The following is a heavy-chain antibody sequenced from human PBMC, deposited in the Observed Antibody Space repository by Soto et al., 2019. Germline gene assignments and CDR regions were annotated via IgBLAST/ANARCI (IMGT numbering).Heavy chain of an antibody. CDR3: TRIEKGSATYT. CDR2: IFSNDEK. J-gene: IGHJ5*02. Sequence: QVTLKESGPVLVKPTETLTLTCTVSGFSLSNTRMGVSWIRQPPGKALEWLAHIFSNDEKSYSTSLKSRLTISKHTSKSQVVLSMTIMDPVDTATYYCTRIEKGSATYTWGQGTLVTVSS. D-gene: IGHD3-10*01. CDR1: GFSLSNTRMG. V-gene: IGHV2-26*01.